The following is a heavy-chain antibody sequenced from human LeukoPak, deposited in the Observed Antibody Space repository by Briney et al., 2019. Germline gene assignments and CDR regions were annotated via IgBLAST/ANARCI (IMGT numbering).Heavy chain of an antibody. CDR1: GFTFSSYA. CDR2: ISGSGGST. V-gene: IGHV3-23*01. D-gene: IGHD3-10*01. CDR3: AKDLMTMVRGAYYGMDV. Sequence: GGSLRLSCAASGFTFSSYAMSWVRQAPGKGLEWVSAISGSGGSTYYADSVKGRFTISRDNSKNTLYLQMNSLRAEDTAVYYCAKDLMTMVRGAYYGMDVWGQGTTVTVSS. J-gene: IGHJ6*02.